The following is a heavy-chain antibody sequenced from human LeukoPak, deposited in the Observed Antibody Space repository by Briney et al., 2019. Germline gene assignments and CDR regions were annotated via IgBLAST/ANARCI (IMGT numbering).Heavy chain of an antibody. J-gene: IGHJ6*03. CDR1: GGSFSGYY. D-gene: IGHD3-22*01. V-gene: IGHV4-34*01. CDR2: MNPSGST. CDR3: ARGRQDVTMIVVVMTAVSYYLDV. Sequence: SETLSLTCAVYGGSFSGYYWTWIRQTPEKGLEWSGEMNPSGSTNYNPSLKSRVTISVDTSKNQFSLELSSVPAADTAVYYCARGRQDVTMIVVVMTAVSYYLDVWGKGTTVTVS.